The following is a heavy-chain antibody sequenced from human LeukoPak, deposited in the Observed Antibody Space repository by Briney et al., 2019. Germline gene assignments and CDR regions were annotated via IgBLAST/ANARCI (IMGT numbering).Heavy chain of an antibody. V-gene: IGHV4-39*01. J-gene: IGHJ6*03. CDR3: ARHLISTWPNYYYYYYMDV. D-gene: IGHD6-13*01. CDR2: IYYTGST. CDR1: GGSISSSSYY. Sequence: KPSETLSLTCTVSGGSISSSSYYWGWIRQPPGKGLEWIGSIYYTGSTYYNPSLKSRVTISVDTSKNQFSLKLSSVTAADTAVYYCARHLISTWPNYYYYYYMDVWGKGTTVTISS.